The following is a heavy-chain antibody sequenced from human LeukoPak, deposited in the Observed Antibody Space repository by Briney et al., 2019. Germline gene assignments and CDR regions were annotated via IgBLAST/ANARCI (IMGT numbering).Heavy chain of an antibody. CDR1: GGSISSSYYY. J-gene: IGHJ4*02. D-gene: IGHD3-10*01. V-gene: IGHV4-39*07. CDR3: AGDTMVRGVIIGTDY. CDR2: IYYSGST. Sequence: SETLSLTCTVSGGSISSSYYYWGWIRQPPGKGLEWIGSIYYSGSTYYNPSLKSRVTISVDTSKNQFSLKLSSVTAADTAVYYCAGDTMVRGVIIGTDYWGQGTLVTVSS.